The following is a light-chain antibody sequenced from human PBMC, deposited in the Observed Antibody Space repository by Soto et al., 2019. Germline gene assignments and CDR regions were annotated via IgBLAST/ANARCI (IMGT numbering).Light chain of an antibody. J-gene: IGLJ2*01. CDR3: SSYSARSTL. Sequence: QPVLTQPASVSGSPGQSITISCSGTSSDIGGYNYVSWYQHHPGKAPKLIIFDVTYRPSGVSGRFTGSKSGNTASLTISGLQAEDEADYCSSYSARSTLFGRGTKLTVL. CDR2: DVT. V-gene: IGLV2-14*03. CDR1: SSDIGGYNY.